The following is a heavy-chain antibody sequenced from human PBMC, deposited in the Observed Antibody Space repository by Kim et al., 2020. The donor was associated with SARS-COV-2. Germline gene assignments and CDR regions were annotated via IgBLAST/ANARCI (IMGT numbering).Heavy chain of an antibody. V-gene: IGHV3-49*04. J-gene: IGHJ4*02. Sequence: GGSLRLSCTASGFTFGDYAMSWVRQAPGKGLEWVGFIRSKAYGGTTEYAASVKGRFTISRDDSKSIAYLQMNSLKTEDTAVYYCTRDRTPRIDIIVVPAAISDYWGQGTLVTVSS. CDR2: IRSKAYGGTT. D-gene: IGHD2-2*01. CDR1: GFTFGDYA. CDR3: TRDRTPRIDIIVVPAAISDY.